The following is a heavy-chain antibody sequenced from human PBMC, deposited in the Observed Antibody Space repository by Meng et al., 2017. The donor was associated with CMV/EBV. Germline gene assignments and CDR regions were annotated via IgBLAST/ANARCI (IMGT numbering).Heavy chain of an antibody. CDR1: GYTFTSYG. CDR2: ISAYNGNT. D-gene: IGHD2-2*02. CDR3: ARDGPDIVVVPAAIRVAAAGTDYYYYYGMDV. Sequence: ASVKVSCKASGYTFTSYGISWVRQAPGQGLEWMGWISAYNGNTNYAQKLQGRVTMTTDTSTSTAYMELRSLRSDDTAVYYCARDGPDIVVVPAAIRVAAAGTDYYYYYGMDVWGQGTTVTVSS. J-gene: IGHJ6*02. V-gene: IGHV1-18*01.